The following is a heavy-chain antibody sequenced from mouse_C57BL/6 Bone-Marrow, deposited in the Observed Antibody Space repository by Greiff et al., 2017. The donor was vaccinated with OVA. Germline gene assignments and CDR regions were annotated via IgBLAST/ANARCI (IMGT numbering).Heavy chain of an antibody. CDR2: INPNNGGT. CDR3: ARAAQATLYYYAMDY. CDR1: GYTFTDYN. J-gene: IGHJ4*01. V-gene: IGHV1-18*01. D-gene: IGHD3-2*02. Sequence: EVQLQQSGPELVKPGASVKIPCKASGYTFTDYNMDWVKQSHGKSLEWIGDINPNNGGTIYNQKFKGKATLTVDKSSSTAYMELRSLTSEDTAVYYCARAAQATLYYYAMDYWGQGTSVTVSS.